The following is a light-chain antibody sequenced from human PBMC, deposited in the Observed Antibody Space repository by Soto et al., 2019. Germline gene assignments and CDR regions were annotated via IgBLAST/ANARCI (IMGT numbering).Light chain of an antibody. J-gene: IGLJ1*01. CDR3: SSYTSSSTYV. V-gene: IGLV2-18*02. Sequence: QSVLTQPPSVSGSPGQSVTISCTGTSSDVGSYNRVSWYQQPPGTAPKLMIYEVSNRPSGVPDRFSGSKSGYTASLTISGLQAEDEADYYCSSYTSSSTYVFGTGTNVTVL. CDR2: EVS. CDR1: SSDVGSYNR.